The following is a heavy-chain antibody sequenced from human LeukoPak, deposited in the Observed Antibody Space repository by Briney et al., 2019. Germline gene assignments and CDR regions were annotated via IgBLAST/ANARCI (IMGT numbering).Heavy chain of an antibody. Sequence: SVKVSCKASGGTFSSYAISWVRQAPGQGLEWMGGIIPIFGTANYAQKFQGRVTITADKSTSTAYMELSSLRSEDTAVYYCAKGYSSGPGWFDPWGQGTLVTVSS. CDR2: IIPIFGTA. CDR3: AKGYSSGPGWFDP. D-gene: IGHD6-19*01. V-gene: IGHV1-69*06. CDR1: GGTFSSYA. J-gene: IGHJ5*02.